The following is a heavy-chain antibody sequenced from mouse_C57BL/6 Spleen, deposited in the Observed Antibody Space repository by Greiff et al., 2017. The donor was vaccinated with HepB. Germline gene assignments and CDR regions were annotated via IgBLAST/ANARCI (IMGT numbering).Heavy chain of an antibody. CDR3: ARQDAEDWYFDV. J-gene: IGHJ1*03. Sequence: QVQLQQPGAELVRPGSSVKLSCKASGYTFTSYWMHWVKQRPIQGLEWIGNIDPSDSETHYNQKFKDKATLTVDKSSSTAYMQLSSLTSEDSAVYYCARQDAEDWYFDVWGTGTTVTVSS. CDR1: GYTFTSYW. V-gene: IGHV1-52*01. CDR2: IDPSDSET.